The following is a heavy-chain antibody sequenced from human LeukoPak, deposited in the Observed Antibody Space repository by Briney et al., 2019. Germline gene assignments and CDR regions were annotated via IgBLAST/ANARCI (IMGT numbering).Heavy chain of an antibody. CDR1: GYTFSDYY. V-gene: IGHV1-2*02. Sequence: ASAKVSCKASGYTFSDYYMHWVRQAPGQGLEWMAWINPNSGATTYAQKFQGRVTSTKDTSINTAYMELSRLTSDDTAMYYCAREANSWYHSWGQGTLVTVSS. CDR2: INPNSGAT. CDR3: AREANSWYHS. J-gene: IGHJ4*02. D-gene: IGHD6-13*01.